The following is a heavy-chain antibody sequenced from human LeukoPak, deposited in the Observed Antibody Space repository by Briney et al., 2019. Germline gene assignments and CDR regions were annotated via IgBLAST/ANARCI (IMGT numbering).Heavy chain of an antibody. CDR1: GYTLTELS. J-gene: IGHJ4*02. V-gene: IGHV1-24*01. CDR2: FDPEDGET. Sequence: GASVKVSCKVSGYTLTELSMHWVRQAPGKELEGMGGFDPEDGETIYAQKFQGRVTMTEDTSTDTAYMELSSLRSEDTAVYYCATVYYYGSGSYYWNYWGQGTLVTVSS. D-gene: IGHD3-10*01. CDR3: ATVYYYGSGSYYWNY.